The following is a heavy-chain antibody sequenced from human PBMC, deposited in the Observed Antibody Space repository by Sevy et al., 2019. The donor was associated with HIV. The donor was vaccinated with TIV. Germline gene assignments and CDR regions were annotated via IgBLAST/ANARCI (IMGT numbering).Heavy chain of an antibody. Sequence: GGSLRLSCAGSGFTFGGYKMNWVRQAPGRGLEWVARVSRNGGNAEYGDSAKGRFTISRDNSKNTVYLQLKELRAEDSAVNNRVKGGSDVFRPGLDFWGQGILVTVSS. CDR3: VKGGSDVFRPGLDF. CDR1: GFTFGGYK. CDR2: VSRNGGNA. V-gene: IGHV3-23*01. D-gene: IGHD3-16*01. J-gene: IGHJ4*02.